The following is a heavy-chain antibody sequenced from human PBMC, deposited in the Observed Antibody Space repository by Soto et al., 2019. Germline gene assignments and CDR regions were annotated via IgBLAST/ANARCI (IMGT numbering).Heavy chain of an antibody. CDR3: ARGPGMYSYGELDY. V-gene: IGHV4-30-4*01. Sequence: PSETLSLTCTVSGGSISSGDYYWSWIRQPPGKGLEWIGYIYYSGSTYYNPSLKSRVTISVDTSKNQFSLKLSSVTVADTAVYYCARGPGMYSYGELDYWGQGTLVTVSS. D-gene: IGHD5-18*01. CDR2: IYYSGST. J-gene: IGHJ4*02. CDR1: GGSISSGDYY.